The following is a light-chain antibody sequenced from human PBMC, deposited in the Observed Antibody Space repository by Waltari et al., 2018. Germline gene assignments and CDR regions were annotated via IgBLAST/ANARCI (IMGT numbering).Light chain of an antibody. J-gene: IGKJ3*01. Sequence: EIVLTQSPATLSLSPGERATLSCRASQSVMTYLAWYPQRPGQSPRLLIYEASNRAPGIPARFSGSGSGTDVTLTISSLEPEDSAVYDCQQGTFGPGTKVDI. CDR3: QQGT. V-gene: IGKV3-11*01. CDR2: EAS. CDR1: QSVMTY.